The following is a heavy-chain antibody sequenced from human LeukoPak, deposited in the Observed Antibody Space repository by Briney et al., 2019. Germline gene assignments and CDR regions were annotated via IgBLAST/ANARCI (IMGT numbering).Heavy chain of an antibody. D-gene: IGHD6-13*01. CDR3: AKALGSTCLDY. CDR1: GYTFSGYG. J-gene: IGHJ4*02. V-gene: IGHV3-30*18. Sequence: GRSLTLSCAASGYTFSGYGIHWVRQAPGKGLECVAFISYGGSIKYYVDSVKGRFTISRDNSKNTLYLQVNSLRVEDTAFYYCAKALGSTCLDYWGQGTLVTVSS. CDR2: ISYGGSIK.